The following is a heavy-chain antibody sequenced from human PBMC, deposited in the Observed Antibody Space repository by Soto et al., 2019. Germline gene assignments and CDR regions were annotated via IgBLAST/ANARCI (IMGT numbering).Heavy chain of an antibody. D-gene: IGHD3-10*01. V-gene: IGHV4-59*12. CDR3: GRDAFGSGFSSGMGA. J-gene: IGHJ6*02. CDR1: GDSITSYY. Sequence: QVQLQESGPGLVKPSETLSLTCTVSGDSITSYYWSWIRQPPGKGLEWLGYIYYTGSTTYNPSLKXRXTXXRDTSKHQCSLKLNSVTAATTAVYYCGRDAFGSGFSSGMGAWGQRTTVTVSS. CDR2: IYYTGST.